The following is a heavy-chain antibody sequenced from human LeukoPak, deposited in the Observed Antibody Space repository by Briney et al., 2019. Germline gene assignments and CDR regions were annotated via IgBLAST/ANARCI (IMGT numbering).Heavy chain of an antibody. CDR2: IIPIFGTA. D-gene: IGHD3-16*02. J-gene: IGHJ4*02. Sequence: SVKVSCKASGGTFSSYAISWVRQAPGQGLEWMGGIIPIFGTANYAQKFQGRVTITADESTSTAYMELSSLRSEDTAVYYCAREMITFGGVIAGGPGYWGQGTLVTVSS. CDR3: AREMITFGGVIAGGPGY. V-gene: IGHV1-69*13. CDR1: GGTFSSYA.